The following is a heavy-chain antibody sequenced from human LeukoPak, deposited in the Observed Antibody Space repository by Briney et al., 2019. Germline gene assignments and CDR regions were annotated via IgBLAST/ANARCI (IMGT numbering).Heavy chain of an antibody. CDR3: ARGGTVSFDP. Sequence: SETLSLTCTVSGGSISSGGYYWSWIRQPPGKGLEWIGYIYHSGATYYNPSLQSRVTISVDRSKNQFSLKVISLIAADTAVYYCARGGTVSFDPWGQGTLVTVSS. J-gene: IGHJ5*02. CDR1: GGSISSGGYY. V-gene: IGHV4-30-2*01. D-gene: IGHD2-8*02. CDR2: IYHSGAT.